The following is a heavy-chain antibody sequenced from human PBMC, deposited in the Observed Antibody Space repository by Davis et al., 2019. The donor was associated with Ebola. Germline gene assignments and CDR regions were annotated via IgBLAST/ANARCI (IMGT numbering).Heavy chain of an antibody. CDR2: ISSSSSYI. CDR3: ARDNFRRITIFGVVTSDAFDI. Sequence: GESLKISCAASGFTFSSYSMNWVRQAPGKGLEWVSSISSSSSYIYYADSVKGRFTISRDNAKNSLYLQMNSLRAENTAVYYCARDNFRRITIFGVVTSDAFDIWGQGTMVTVSS. CDR1: GFTFSSYS. J-gene: IGHJ3*02. D-gene: IGHD3-3*01. V-gene: IGHV3-21*01.